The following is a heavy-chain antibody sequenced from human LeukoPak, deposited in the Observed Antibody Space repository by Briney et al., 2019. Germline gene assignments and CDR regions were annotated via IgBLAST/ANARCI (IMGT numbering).Heavy chain of an antibody. J-gene: IGHJ4*02. CDR1: GGSIRSGSHY. CDR3: AKRDDSGGNLVDL. Sequence: PSETLSLTCTVSGGSIRSGSHYWAWIRQPPGKGLEWIGSIYYSGSTYYNPSLENRVTISIDTSKNHFSLKLSSLCAADTSVYYCAKRDDSGGNLVDLWGQGTLVTVS. CDR2: IYYSGST. V-gene: IGHV4-39*02. D-gene: IGHD3-22*01.